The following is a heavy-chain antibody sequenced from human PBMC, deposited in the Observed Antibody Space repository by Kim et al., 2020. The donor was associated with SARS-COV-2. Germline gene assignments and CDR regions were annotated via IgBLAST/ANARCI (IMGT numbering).Heavy chain of an antibody. CDR1: GYTFTSYY. V-gene: IGHV1-2*02. Sequence: ASVKVSCKASGYTFTSYYMHWVRQAPGQGLEWMGWINPNSGGTNYAQKFQGRVTMTRDTSISTAYMELSRLRSDDTAVYYCARGDDFWYYYYYYGMDVWGQGTTVTVSS. CDR3: ARGDDFWYYYYYYGMDV. J-gene: IGHJ6*02. D-gene: IGHD3-3*01. CDR2: INPNSGGT.